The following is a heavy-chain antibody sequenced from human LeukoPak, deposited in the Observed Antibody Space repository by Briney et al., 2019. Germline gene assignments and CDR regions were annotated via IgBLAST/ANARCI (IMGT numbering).Heavy chain of an antibody. Sequence: GGSLRLSCAASGFTLNRYLMSWVRQAPGRGLEGVAQIKKDGSEENYVDSVKGRFTVSRDNAKNSLYLQMNSLRGEDTAVYYCARSNPNRNALDLWGQGTMVTISS. CDR2: IKKDGSEE. J-gene: IGHJ3*01. CDR3: ARSNPNRNALDL. D-gene: IGHD1-14*01. CDR1: GFTLNRYL. V-gene: IGHV3-7*01.